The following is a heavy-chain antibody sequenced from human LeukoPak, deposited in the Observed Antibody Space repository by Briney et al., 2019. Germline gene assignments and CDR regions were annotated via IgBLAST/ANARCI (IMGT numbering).Heavy chain of an antibody. CDR1: GFTFSSYS. CDR2: ISGSGGNT. J-gene: IGHJ4*02. D-gene: IGHD4-17*01. Sequence: GSLRLSCAASGFTFSSYSMGWVRPAPGKGPEWVSAISGSGGNTYYADSVKGRFTISRDNSKNTLYLQMNSLRAEDTAIYYCVKEALLNYYGDYGAGFGDYWGQGTLVTVSS. V-gene: IGHV3-23*01. CDR3: VKEALLNYYGDYGAGFGDY.